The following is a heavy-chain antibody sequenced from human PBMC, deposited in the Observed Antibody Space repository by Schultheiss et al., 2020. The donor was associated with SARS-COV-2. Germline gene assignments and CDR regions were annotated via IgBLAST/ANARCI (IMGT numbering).Heavy chain of an antibody. V-gene: IGHV1-69*13. CDR1: GYTLTELS. D-gene: IGHD3-9*01. J-gene: IGHJ6*02. CDR3: ARGGRYFDWLRDYGMDV. Sequence: SVKVSCKVSGYTLTELSMHWVRQAPGQGLEWMGGIIPIFGTANYAQKFQGRVTITADESTSTAYMELSSLRSEDTAVYYCARGGRYFDWLRDYGMDVWGQGTTVTVSS. CDR2: IIPIFGTA.